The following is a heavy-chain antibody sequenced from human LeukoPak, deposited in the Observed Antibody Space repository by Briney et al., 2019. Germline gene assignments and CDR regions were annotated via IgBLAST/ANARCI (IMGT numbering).Heavy chain of an antibody. J-gene: IGHJ4*02. CDR2: INHSGST. CDR3: ARRPNYDSSGYYYFDY. CDR1: GGSISSSSYY. D-gene: IGHD3-22*01. Sequence: SETLSLTCTVSGGSISSSSYYWGWIRQPPGKGLEWIGEINHSGSTNYNPSLKSRVTISVDTSKNQFSLKLSSVTAADTAVYYCARRPNYDSSGYYYFDYWGQGTLVTVSS. V-gene: IGHV4-39*07.